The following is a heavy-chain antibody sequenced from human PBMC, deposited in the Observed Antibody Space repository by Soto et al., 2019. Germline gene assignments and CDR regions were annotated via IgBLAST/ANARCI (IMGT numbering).Heavy chain of an antibody. CDR1: GGTFSSYT. J-gene: IGHJ4*02. CDR2: IIPILGIA. CDR3: ARDNFDSSGYYYSDY. V-gene: IGHV1-69*04. D-gene: IGHD3-22*01. Sequence: GASVKVSCKASGGTFSSYTISWVRQAPGQGLEWMGRIIPILGIANYAQKFQGRVTITADKSTSTAYMELSSLRSEDTAVYYCARDNFDSSGYYYSDYWGQGTLVTVSS.